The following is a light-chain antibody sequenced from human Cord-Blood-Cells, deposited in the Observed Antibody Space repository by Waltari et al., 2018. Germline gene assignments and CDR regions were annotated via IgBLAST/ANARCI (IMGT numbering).Light chain of an antibody. V-gene: IGLV2-23*01. CDR3: CSDAGSSTWV. CDR1: SSDVGSYNL. CDR2: EGS. Sequence: QSALTQPASVSGSPGQSITISCTGTSSDVGSYNLVSWYQQHPGKAPKLMIYEGSKRPPGVSNRFSGSKSGNTASLTISGLQAEDEADYYCCSDAGSSTWVFGGGTKLTVL. J-gene: IGLJ3*02.